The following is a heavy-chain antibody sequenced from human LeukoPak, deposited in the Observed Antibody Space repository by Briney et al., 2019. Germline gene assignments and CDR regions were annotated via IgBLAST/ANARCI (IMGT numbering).Heavy chain of an antibody. Sequence: PSETLSLTCTVSGGSISSGDYYWSWIRQPPGKGLEWLGYIYYSGSTYYNPSLKSRVTISVDTSKNQFSLKLSSVTAADTAVYYCARVNLGDYYDSSGPGAFDIWGQGTMVTVSS. V-gene: IGHV4-30-4*08. J-gene: IGHJ3*02. CDR1: GGSISSGDYY. CDR2: IYYSGST. CDR3: ARVNLGDYYDSSGPGAFDI. D-gene: IGHD3-22*01.